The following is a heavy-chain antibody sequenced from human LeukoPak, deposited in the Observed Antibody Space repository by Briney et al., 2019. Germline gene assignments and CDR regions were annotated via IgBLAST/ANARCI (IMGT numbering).Heavy chain of an antibody. D-gene: IGHD6-19*01. V-gene: IGHV3-64*01. CDR2: ISSNGGAT. CDR1: GFTFFSYA. J-gene: IGHJ4*02. Sequence: PGGSLRLSCAASGFTFFSYAMHWVRQAPGKGLEYVSGISSNGGATYYANSVKGRFIISRDNSKSILYLQMGSLRAEDMAVYYCARDSSGWSYFDLWGQGTLVTVSS. CDR3: ARDSSGWSYFDL.